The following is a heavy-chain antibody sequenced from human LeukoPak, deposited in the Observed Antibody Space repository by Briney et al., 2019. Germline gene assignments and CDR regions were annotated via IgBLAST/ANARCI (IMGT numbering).Heavy chain of an antibody. Sequence: GGSLRLSCAASGYTFSSYWMSWVRQAPGKGLEWVANIKQDGSEKYYVDSVKGRFTISRDNAKNSLYLQTNSLRAEDTAVYYCARVSGSSWYGAFDIWGQGTMVTVSS. CDR2: IKQDGSEK. D-gene: IGHD6-13*01. CDR1: GYTFSSYW. V-gene: IGHV3-7*01. CDR3: ARVSGSSWYGAFDI. J-gene: IGHJ3*02.